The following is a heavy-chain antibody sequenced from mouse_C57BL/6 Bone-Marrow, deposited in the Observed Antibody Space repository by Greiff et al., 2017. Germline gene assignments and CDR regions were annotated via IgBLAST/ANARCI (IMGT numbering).Heavy chain of an antibody. Sequence: EVKLQESGPGLVKPSQSLSLTCSVTGYSITSGYYWNWIRQFPGNKLEWMGYISYDGSNNYNPSLKNRISITRDTSKNQFFLKLNSVTTEDTATYYCARDQAYYSNYAAWFAYWGQGTLVTVSA. CDR2: ISYDGSN. CDR1: GYSITSGYY. D-gene: IGHD2-5*01. CDR3: ARDQAYYSNYAAWFAY. V-gene: IGHV3-6*01. J-gene: IGHJ3*01.